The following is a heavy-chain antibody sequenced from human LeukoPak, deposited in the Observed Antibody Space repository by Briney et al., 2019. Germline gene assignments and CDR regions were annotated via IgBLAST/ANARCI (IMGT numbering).Heavy chain of an antibody. D-gene: IGHD3-10*01. Sequence: GGSLRLSCAASGFNFSTYSMSWARQAPGKGLEWVSSISSCSTYIYYADSVKGRFTISRDNAKNSLYLQMNSLKTEDTAVYYCTTDLMVRGLLYYWGQGTLVAVSS. CDR3: TTDLMVRGLLYY. V-gene: IGHV3-21*03. CDR2: ISSCSTYI. CDR1: GFNFSTYS. J-gene: IGHJ4*02.